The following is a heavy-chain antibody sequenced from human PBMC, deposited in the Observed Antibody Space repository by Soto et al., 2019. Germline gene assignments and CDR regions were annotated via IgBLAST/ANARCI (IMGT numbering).Heavy chain of an antibody. CDR1: GGSISSGGYY. CDR3: ARGDFWSGDDYYYYYGMDV. J-gene: IGHJ6*02. V-gene: IGHV4-31*03. D-gene: IGHD3-3*01. Sequence: QVQLQESGPGLVKPSQTLSLTCTVSGGSISSGGYYWSWIRQHPVKGLEWIGYIYYSGSTYYNPSLKSRVTISVDTSKNQFSLKLSSVTAADTAVYYCARGDFWSGDDYYYYYGMDVWGQGTTVTVSS. CDR2: IYYSGST.